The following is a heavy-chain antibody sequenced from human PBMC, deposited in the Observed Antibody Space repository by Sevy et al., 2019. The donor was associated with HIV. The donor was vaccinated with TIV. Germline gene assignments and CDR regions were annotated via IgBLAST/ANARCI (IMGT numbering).Heavy chain of an antibody. D-gene: IGHD3-9*01. J-gene: IGHJ6*02. Sequence: ASVKVSCKASGYTFTGYYMHWVRQAPGQGLEWMGWINPNSGGTNYAQKFQGRVTMTRDTSISTAYMELSRLGSDDTAVYYCARLVILGYFDWLLGDYYGMDVWGQGTTVTVSS. CDR3: ARLVILGYFDWLLGDYYGMDV. CDR1: GYTFTGYY. CDR2: INPNSGGT. V-gene: IGHV1-2*02.